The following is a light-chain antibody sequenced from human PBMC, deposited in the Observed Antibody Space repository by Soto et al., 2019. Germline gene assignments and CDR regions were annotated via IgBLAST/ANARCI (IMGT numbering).Light chain of an antibody. J-gene: IGLJ1*01. CDR2: DVS. V-gene: IGLV2-14*03. CDR3: NSQRSSGTRV. CDR1: SSDVGAFNY. Sequence: HSVLTQPASVSGSPGQAITISCSGTSSDVGAFNYVSWYQQHPGKAPKLMIYDVSNRPSGVSNRFSGSKSGYTASLTISGLQAEDEADYYCNSQRSSGTRVFGTGTKVTVL.